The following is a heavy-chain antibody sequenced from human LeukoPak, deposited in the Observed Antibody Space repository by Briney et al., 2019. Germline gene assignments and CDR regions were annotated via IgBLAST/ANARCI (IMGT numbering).Heavy chain of an antibody. J-gene: IGHJ5*02. Sequence: PGGSLRLSCAASGFTFSSYAISWVRQAPGKGLEWVSAISGSGGSTYYADSVKGRFTISRDNSKNTLYLQMNSLRAEDTAVYYCARLDYDSSVYHPYNWFDPWGQGILVTVSS. D-gene: IGHD3-22*01. V-gene: IGHV3-23*01. CDR3: ARLDYDSSVYHPYNWFDP. CDR2: ISGSGGST. CDR1: GFTFSSYA.